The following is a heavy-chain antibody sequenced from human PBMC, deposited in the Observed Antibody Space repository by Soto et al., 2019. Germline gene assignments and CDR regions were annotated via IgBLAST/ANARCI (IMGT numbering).Heavy chain of an antibody. CDR3: GKSPNRVATAALE. CDR2: ISGSGGST. J-gene: IGHJ4*02. Sequence: EVQLLESGGGLVQPGGSLRLSCAASGFTFSSYAMSWVRQAPGKGLEWVSAISGSGGSTYYGDSVKGRFTISRDNSKNMLYLQMNSLRAEDTAVYYCGKSPNRVATAALEWGQGTLVTVSS. V-gene: IGHV3-23*01. D-gene: IGHD5-12*01. CDR1: GFTFSSYA.